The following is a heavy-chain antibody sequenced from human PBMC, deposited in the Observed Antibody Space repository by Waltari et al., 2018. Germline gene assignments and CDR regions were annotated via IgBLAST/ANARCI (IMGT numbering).Heavy chain of an antibody. CDR3: ARGPIVVLPPANLAPFDY. CDR2: SDPSGGGT. J-gene: IGHJ4*02. Sequence: QVQLVQSGAEVKKPGASVKVSCKASGYTFTSYYMHWVRQAPGQGVEWMGISDPSGGGTSYAQKFQGRVTMTRDTSTSTVYMELSSLRSEDTAVYYCARGPIVVLPPANLAPFDYWGQGTLVTVSS. CDR1: GYTFTSYY. D-gene: IGHD2-2*01. V-gene: IGHV1-46*03.